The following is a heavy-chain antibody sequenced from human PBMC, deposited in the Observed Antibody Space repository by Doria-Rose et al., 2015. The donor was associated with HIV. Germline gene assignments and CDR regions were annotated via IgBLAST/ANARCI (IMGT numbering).Heavy chain of an antibody. V-gene: IGHV4-34*01. Sequence: QVQLQQWGAGLLKPSETLSLTCAVYGGSFSGYYWNWIRQSPGKGLEWIGEINHSKSTNYTPSLKSRVTISLDTTKTQFSLRLSSVTAADTAVYFCARGTSGPLFYWGQGTLVTVSS. CDR3: ARGTSGPLFY. J-gene: IGHJ4*02. D-gene: IGHD6-19*01. CDR1: GGSFSGYY. CDR2: INHSKST.